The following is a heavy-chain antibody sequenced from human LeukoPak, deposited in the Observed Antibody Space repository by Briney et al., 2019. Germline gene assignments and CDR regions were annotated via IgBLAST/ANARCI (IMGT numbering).Heavy chain of an antibody. CDR3: ARDKGAYDIGANWYFDL. CDR2: INPSGGST. Sequence: ASVKVSCKASGYXFTSYYMHWVRQAPGQGLEWMGIINPSGGSTSYAQKFEGRVTMTRDTSTSTVYMELSSLRSELTAVYYCARDKGAYDIGANWYFDLWGRGTLVTVSS. CDR1: GYXFTSYY. V-gene: IGHV1-46*01. J-gene: IGHJ2*01. D-gene: IGHD5-12*01.